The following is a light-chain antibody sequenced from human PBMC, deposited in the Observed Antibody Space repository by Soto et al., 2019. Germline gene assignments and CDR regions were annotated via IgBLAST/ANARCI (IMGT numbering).Light chain of an antibody. V-gene: IGKV1-39*01. Sequence: DIQMTQSPSSLSASVGDRVTITCRARQSISSYLNWYQQKPGKAPKLLIYAASSLQSGVPSRFSGSGSGTDFTLTFSSLQPEDFATYYCQQSYSTPRTFGQGTKVDIK. CDR2: AAS. J-gene: IGKJ1*01. CDR1: QSISSY. CDR3: QQSYSTPRT.